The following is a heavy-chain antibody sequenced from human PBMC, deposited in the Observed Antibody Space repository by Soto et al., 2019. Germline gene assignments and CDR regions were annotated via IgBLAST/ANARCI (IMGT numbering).Heavy chain of an antibody. J-gene: IGHJ4*02. Sequence: SVKVSCKASGGTFSSYAISWVRQAPGQGLEWMGGIIPIFGTANYAQKFQGRVTITADESTSTAYMELSSLRSEDTAVYYCAKDRVGLAVAGRDYWGQGTLVTVSS. CDR1: GGTFSSYA. V-gene: IGHV1-69*13. CDR2: IIPIFGTA. CDR3: AKDRVGLAVAGRDY. D-gene: IGHD6-19*01.